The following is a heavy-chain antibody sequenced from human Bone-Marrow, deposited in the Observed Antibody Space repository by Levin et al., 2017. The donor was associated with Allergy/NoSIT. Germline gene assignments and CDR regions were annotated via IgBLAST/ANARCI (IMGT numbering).Heavy chain of an antibody. V-gene: IGHV1-18*01. CDR1: GYTFTTYD. CDR3: ARMQGSGGAQRFDP. J-gene: IGHJ5*02. Sequence: ASVKVSCKASGYTFTTYDITWVRQAPGQGLEWMGWINTYTNNTNYAQNLQGRLTMTTDPSTDTTYMELRSLRSDDTAVYYCARMQGSGGAQRFDPWGQGTLVTVSS. D-gene: IGHD2-15*01. CDR2: INTYTNNT.